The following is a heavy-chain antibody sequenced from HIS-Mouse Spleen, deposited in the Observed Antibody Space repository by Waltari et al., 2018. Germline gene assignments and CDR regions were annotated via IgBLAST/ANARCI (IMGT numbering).Heavy chain of an antibody. CDR2: IYYSGST. D-gene: IGHD6-13*01. Sequence: QLQLQESGPGLVKPSETLSLTCTVSGCSISSSSYYWGWIRQPPGKGLEGIGSIYYSGSTDDNPSLKRRVTISVDTSKNQFSLKLSSVTAADTAVYYCAREIPYSSSWYDWYFDLWGRGTRVTVSS. CDR3: AREIPYSSSWYDWYFDL. J-gene: IGHJ2*01. CDR1: GCSISSSSYY. V-gene: IGHV4-39*07.